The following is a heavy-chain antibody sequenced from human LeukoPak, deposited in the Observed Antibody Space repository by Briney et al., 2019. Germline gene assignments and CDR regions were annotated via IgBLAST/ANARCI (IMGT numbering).Heavy chain of an antibody. CDR1: GGSISSGGYS. CDR2: IFYSGST. D-gene: IGHD3-22*01. V-gene: IGHV4-30-2*05. J-gene: IGHJ5*02. CDR3: ARGGIVPFDP. Sequence: PSQTLSLTCAVSGGSISSGGYSWSWIRQPPGKGLEWIGYIFYSGSTYYNPSLKSRLIISVDTSKNQFSLRLSSVTAADTAVYYCARGGIVPFDPWGQGTLVTVSS.